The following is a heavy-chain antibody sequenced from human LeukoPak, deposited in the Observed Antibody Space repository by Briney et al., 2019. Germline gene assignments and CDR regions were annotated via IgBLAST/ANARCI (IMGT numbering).Heavy chain of an antibody. CDR3: ARGVYCSGGSCYQFDY. J-gene: IGHJ4*02. V-gene: IGHV1-46*01. Sequence: GASVKVSCKASGYTFTSYYMHWVRQAPGQGLEWMGIINPSGGSTSYAQKFQGRVTMTRDTSTSTVYMDLSSLRSEHTAVHFCARGVYCSGGSCYQFDYWGQGTLVTVSS. D-gene: IGHD2-15*01. CDR1: GYTFTSYY. CDR2: INPSGGST.